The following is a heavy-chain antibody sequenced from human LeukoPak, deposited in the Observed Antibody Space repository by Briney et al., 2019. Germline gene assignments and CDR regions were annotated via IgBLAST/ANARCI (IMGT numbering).Heavy chain of an antibody. V-gene: IGHV4-39*07. Sequence: SETLSLTCTVSGGSVSSINSYWGWIRQPPGKGLEWIGSAYYSGSTYYNPSLKSRVTISVDTSKNQFSLNLSSVTAADTAVYYCARDPQLPLTRFDYWGLGTLVTVSS. CDR2: AYYSGST. J-gene: IGHJ4*02. D-gene: IGHD1-1*01. CDR3: ARDPQLPLTRFDY. CDR1: GGSVSSINSY.